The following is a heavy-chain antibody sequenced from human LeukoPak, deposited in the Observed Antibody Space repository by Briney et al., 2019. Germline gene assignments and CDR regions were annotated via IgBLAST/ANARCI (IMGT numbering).Heavy chain of an antibody. J-gene: IGHJ6*02. CDR2: ISYDGSNK. CDR3: ARVQQQLAYYYGMDV. CDR1: GFTFSSYA. D-gene: IGHD6-13*01. Sequence: PGGSLRLSCAASGFTFSSYAMHWVRQAPGKGLEWVAVISYDGSNKYYADSVKGRFTISRDNSKNTLYLQTNSLRAEDTAVYYCARVQQQLAYYYGMDVWGQGTMVTVSS. V-gene: IGHV3-30-3*01.